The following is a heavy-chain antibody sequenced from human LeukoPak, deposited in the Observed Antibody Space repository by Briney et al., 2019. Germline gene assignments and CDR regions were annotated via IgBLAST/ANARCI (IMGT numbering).Heavy chain of an antibody. J-gene: IGHJ5*02. V-gene: IGHV4-4*07. CDR2: IYTSGST. CDR1: GGSISSYY. CDR3: ARDHSGSYYNWFDP. D-gene: IGHD1-26*01. Sequence: SETLSLTCTVSGGSISSYYWTWIRQPPGKGLEWIGRIYTSGSTNYNPSLKSRVTMSVDTSKNQFSLKLSSVTAADTAVYYCARDHSGSYYNWFDPWGQGTLVTVSS.